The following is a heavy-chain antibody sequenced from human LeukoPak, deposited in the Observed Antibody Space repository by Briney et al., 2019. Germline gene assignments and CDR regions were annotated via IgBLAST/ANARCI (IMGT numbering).Heavy chain of an antibody. V-gene: IGHV4-61*02. CDR2: IYTSGST. CDR1: GGSISSGSYY. Sequence: SETLSLTCTVSGGSISSGSYYWSWIRQPAGKGLEWIGRIYTSGSTNYNPSLKSRVTISVDTSKNQFSLKLSSVTAADTAVYYCAREAKSYYYDSSGYYSEALYLDYWGQGTLVTVSS. CDR3: AREAKSYYYDSSGYYSEALYLDY. J-gene: IGHJ4*02. D-gene: IGHD3-22*01.